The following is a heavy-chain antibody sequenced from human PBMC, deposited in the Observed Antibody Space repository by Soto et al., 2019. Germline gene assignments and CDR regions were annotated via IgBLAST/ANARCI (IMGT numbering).Heavy chain of an antibody. CDR3: ARRTSTVTTGGYYVMDV. CDR2: IDPSDSYT. V-gene: IGHV5-10-1*01. CDR1: GYSFTSYW. J-gene: IGHJ6*02. D-gene: IGHD4-17*01. Sequence: SLKISRKGSGYSFTSYWVSWVRHMLGKGLEWMGRIDPSDSYTNYSPSFQGHVTISADKSIRTAYLQWSSLKASDTAMYYCARRTSTVTTGGYYVMDVWGQGTTVTVSS.